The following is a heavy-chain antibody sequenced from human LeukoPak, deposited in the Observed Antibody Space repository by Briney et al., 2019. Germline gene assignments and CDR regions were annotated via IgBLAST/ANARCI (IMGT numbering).Heavy chain of an antibody. D-gene: IGHD3-22*01. CDR2: ISTSGSTI. CDR1: GFTFSSYE. J-gene: IGHJ4*02. V-gene: IGHV3-48*03. Sequence: GGSLRLSCAASGFTFSSYEMNWVRRAPGKGLEWVSYISTSGSTIYHADSVKGRFTISRDNAKNSLFLQMNSPRAEDTAVYYCARRGYYDSSGYLFDYWGQGTLVTVSS. CDR3: ARRGYYDSSGYLFDY.